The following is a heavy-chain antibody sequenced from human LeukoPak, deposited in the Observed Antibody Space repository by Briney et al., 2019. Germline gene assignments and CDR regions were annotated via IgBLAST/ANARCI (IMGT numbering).Heavy chain of an antibody. Sequence: SETLFLTCTVSGGSISSSSYYWGWIRQPPGKGLEWIGSIYYSGSTYYNPSLKSRVTISVDTSKNQFSLKLSSVTAADTAVYYCAGCGSYYSWFDPWGQGTLVTVSS. V-gene: IGHV4-39*07. D-gene: IGHD1-26*01. CDR1: GGSISSSSYY. CDR2: IYYSGST. J-gene: IGHJ5*02. CDR3: AGCGSYYSWFDP.